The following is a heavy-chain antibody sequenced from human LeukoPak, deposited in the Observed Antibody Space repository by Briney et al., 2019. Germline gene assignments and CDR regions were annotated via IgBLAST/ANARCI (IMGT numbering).Heavy chain of an antibody. J-gene: IGHJ4*02. CDR1: GYSISSGYY. Sequence: SETLSLTCTVSGYSISSGYYWGWIRQPPGKGLEWIGSIYHSGSTYYNPSLKSRVTISVDTSKNQFSLKLSSVTAADTAVCYCARVSRGVIGYWGQGTLVTVSS. D-gene: IGHD3-10*01. CDR3: ARVSRGVIGY. V-gene: IGHV4-38-2*02. CDR2: IYHSGST.